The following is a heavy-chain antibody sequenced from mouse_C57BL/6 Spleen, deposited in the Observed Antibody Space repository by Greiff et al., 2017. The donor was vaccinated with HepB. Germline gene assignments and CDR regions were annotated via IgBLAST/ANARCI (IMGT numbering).Heavy chain of an antibody. D-gene: IGHD2-5*01. CDR2: IYPGDGDT. CDR1: GYAFSSSW. CDR3: ARPDYSNYAWFAY. Sequence: VKVVESGPELVKPGASVKISCKASGYAFSSSWMNWVKQRPGKGLEWIGRIYPGDGDTNYNGKFKGKATLTADKSSSTAYMQLSSLTSEDSAVYFCARPDYSNYAWFAYWGQGTLVTVSA. V-gene: IGHV1-82*01. J-gene: IGHJ3*01.